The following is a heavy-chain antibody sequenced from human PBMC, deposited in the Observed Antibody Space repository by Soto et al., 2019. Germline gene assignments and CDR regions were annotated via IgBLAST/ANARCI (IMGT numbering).Heavy chain of an antibody. CDR3: ARDGDSYANEIVF. Sequence: QVQLVESGGGVVQPGRSLRLSCAASGFTFSSYGMHWVRQAPGKGLEWVAVIWYDGSNRYHGDSVKGRFTISRDNSKNTLYLQMNSLRPEDTAVYYCARDGDSYANEIVFWGQGTLVTVSS. J-gene: IGHJ4*02. CDR2: IWYDGSNR. V-gene: IGHV3-33*01. CDR1: GFTFSSYG. D-gene: IGHD5-18*01.